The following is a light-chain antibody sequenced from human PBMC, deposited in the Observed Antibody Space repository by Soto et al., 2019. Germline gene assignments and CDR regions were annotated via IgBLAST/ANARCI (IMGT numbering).Light chain of an antibody. V-gene: IGKV3-20*01. Sequence: IVLTQYPGTLSLSPGERATLSCRPSQSVSSAYLAWYQQTPGQGPRLLLYAASHRSTGIPDRFSGSGSGTDFTLTISRLEPEDFAVYYCQHYGTSWTFGQGTKVEIK. J-gene: IGKJ1*01. CDR1: QSVSSAY. CDR3: QHYGTSWT. CDR2: AAS.